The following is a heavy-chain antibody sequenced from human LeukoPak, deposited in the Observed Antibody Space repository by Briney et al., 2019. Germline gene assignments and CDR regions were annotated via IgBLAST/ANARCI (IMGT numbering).Heavy chain of an antibody. Sequence: GGSLRLSCAASGFTFSSYGMSWVRQAPGKRLEWVSAISGSGGSTCYADSVKGRFTISRDNSKNTLYLQMNSLRAEDTAVYYCARDPPYCSGGSCYSSGVDYWGQGTLVTVSS. CDR3: ARDPPYCSGGSCYSSGVDY. D-gene: IGHD2-15*01. CDR1: GFTFSSYG. J-gene: IGHJ4*02. V-gene: IGHV3-23*01. CDR2: ISGSGGST.